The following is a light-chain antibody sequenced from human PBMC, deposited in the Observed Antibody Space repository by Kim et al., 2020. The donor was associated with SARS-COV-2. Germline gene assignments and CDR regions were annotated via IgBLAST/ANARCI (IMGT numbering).Light chain of an antibody. Sequence: GKTGIISSTRSGGNIAVNYVQRYQQRPGSSPITVIYEDNQRPTRVLDRFSGSIDSSTNAASLTISGLKTEDEADYYCQSYDGSRGVFGGGTKLTVL. J-gene: IGLJ3*02. CDR2: EDN. CDR1: GGNIAVNY. V-gene: IGLV6-57*01. CDR3: QSYDGSRGV.